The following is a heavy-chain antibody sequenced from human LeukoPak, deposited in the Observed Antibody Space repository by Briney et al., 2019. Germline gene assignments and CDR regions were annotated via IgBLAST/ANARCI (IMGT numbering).Heavy chain of an antibody. CDR1: GYIFTDYY. CDR2: INPNSGGT. D-gene: IGHD4-17*01. J-gene: IGHJ4*02. V-gene: IGHV1/OR15-1*01. Sequence: ASVKVSCKASGYIFTDYYMHWVRQAPGQELGWMGRINPNSGGTNYAQKFQGRVTMTRDTSISTAYTELSSLRSDDTAVYYCARGKMNGDDFDYWGQGTLVTVAS. CDR3: ARGKMNGDDFDY.